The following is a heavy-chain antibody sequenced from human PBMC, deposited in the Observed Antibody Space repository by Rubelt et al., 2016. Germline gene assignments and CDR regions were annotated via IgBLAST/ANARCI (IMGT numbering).Heavy chain of an antibody. D-gene: IGHD6-25*01. CDR3: SASAPTLFPLVSCENSPSGTSSVAVGCLAQDF. V-gene: IGHV1-2*02. CDR2: INPNRGGT. Sequence: QVQLVQSGAEVKKPGASVKVSCKASGYTFTGYYMHWVRQAPGQGLEWMGWINPNRGGTNYAQKFQGRVTMTRDTAISTAYMELSRLRSDDTAVYYWSASAPTLFPLVSCENSPSGTSSVAVGCLAQDF. J-gene: IGHJ1*01. CDR1: GYTFTGYY.